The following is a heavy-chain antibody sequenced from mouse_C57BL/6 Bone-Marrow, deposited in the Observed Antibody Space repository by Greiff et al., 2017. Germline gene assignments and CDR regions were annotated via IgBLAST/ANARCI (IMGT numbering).Heavy chain of an antibody. V-gene: IGHV1-18*01. CDR3: ATYCYYSLFAY. Sequence: EVQRVESGPELVKPGASVKIPCKASGYTFTDYNMDWVKQTHGKSLEWIGDINPNNGGTIYNQKFKGKATLTVDKSSSTAYMELSSLTSEDSAVYYCATYCYYSLFAYWGQGTLVTVSA. CDR2: INPNNGGT. CDR1: GYTFTDYN. D-gene: IGHD2-12*01. J-gene: IGHJ3*01.